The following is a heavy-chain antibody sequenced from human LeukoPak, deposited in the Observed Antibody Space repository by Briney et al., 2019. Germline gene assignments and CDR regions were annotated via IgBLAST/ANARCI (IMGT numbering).Heavy chain of an antibody. CDR3: ARDLWSGYYTG. J-gene: IGHJ4*02. Sequence: GGSLRLSCAASGFTFSSYWMSWVRQAPGKGLEWVANIKQDGSEKYYVDSVKGRFTISRGNAKNSLYLQMNSLRAEDTAVCYCARDLWSGYYTGWGQGTLVTVSS. CDR2: IKQDGSEK. D-gene: IGHD3-3*01. V-gene: IGHV3-7*01. CDR1: GFTFSSYW.